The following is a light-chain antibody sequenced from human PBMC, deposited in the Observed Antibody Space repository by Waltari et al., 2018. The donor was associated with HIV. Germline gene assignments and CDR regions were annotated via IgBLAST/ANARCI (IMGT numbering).Light chain of an antibody. Sequence: SYELTQPPSVSVSPGQTARITCSGDALPKQYAYWYQQRPGPAPVLVTYNDTERASGIPERFSGSSSGTTATLTIIGVQAQDEADYHCQSADSNASLWVFGGGTKLTVL. CDR1: ALPKQY. CDR3: QSADSNASLWV. J-gene: IGLJ3*02. V-gene: IGLV3-25*03. CDR2: NDT.